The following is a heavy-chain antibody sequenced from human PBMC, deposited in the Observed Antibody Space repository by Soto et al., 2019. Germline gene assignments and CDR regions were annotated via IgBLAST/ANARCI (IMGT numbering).Heavy chain of an antibody. Sequence: EVQVVESGGGLVQPGGSLRLSCAASGFTFSSYSMNWVRQAPGKGLEWVSYINSGSSAIYYADSVKGRFTISRDNAKNSLYLQMNSLRAEDTAVYYWARDGLTGYTSGWSGGDYWGQGTLVTVSS. J-gene: IGHJ4*02. CDR1: GFTFSSYS. CDR3: ARDGLTGYTSGWSGGDY. CDR2: INSGSSAI. D-gene: IGHD6-19*01. V-gene: IGHV3-48*01.